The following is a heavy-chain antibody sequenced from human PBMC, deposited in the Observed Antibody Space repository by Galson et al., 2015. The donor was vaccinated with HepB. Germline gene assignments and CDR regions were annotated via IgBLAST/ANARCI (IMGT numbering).Heavy chain of an antibody. CDR3: ARSTVRFLYWLPHYDTYSMDV. J-gene: IGHJ6*03. CDR1: GYTFTAYV. Sequence: SVKVSCKASGYTFTAYVVNWVRQAPGQGLEWMGWMNTNTGKPTYAAGFAGRFVFSLDTSHTTAYLQISSLETDDTDVYYCARSTVRFLYWLPHYDTYSMDVWGEGTTVTVSS. CDR2: MNTNTGKP. V-gene: IGHV7-4-1*02. D-gene: IGHD3-3*01.